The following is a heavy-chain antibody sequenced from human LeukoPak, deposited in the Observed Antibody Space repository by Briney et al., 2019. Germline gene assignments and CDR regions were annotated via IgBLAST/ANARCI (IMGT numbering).Heavy chain of an antibody. V-gene: IGHV4-61*02. CDR1: GGSLSSGNDY. J-gene: IGHJ4*02. CDR3: ARSGYSNFDY. D-gene: IGHD3-3*01. CDR2: IYASGST. Sequence: SQTLSLTCTVSGGSLSSGNDYWSWIRQSAGKGLEWIGRIYASGSTNYNPPLKSRVTISVDTSKNQFSLKLSSVTAADTAVYYCARSGYSNFDYWGQGTLVTVSS.